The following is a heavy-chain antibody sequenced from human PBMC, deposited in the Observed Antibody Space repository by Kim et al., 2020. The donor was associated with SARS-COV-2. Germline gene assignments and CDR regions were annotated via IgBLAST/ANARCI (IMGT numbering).Heavy chain of an antibody. Sequence: AGSGKGRFTISRDNSKNTLYLQMNSLRAEDTAVYYCARDRGMGANYFDYWGQGTLVTVSS. CDR3: ARDRGMGANYFDY. V-gene: IGHV3-53*01. J-gene: IGHJ4*02. D-gene: IGHD3-16*01.